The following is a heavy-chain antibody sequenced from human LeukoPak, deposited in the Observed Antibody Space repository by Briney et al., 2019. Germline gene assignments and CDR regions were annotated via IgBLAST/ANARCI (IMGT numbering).Heavy chain of an antibody. CDR2: IKSDGSST. Sequence: PGGSLRLSCAASGFTFSTFWMHWVRQAPGKGLVWVSCIKSDGSSTSYADSVKGRFTISRDNAKNTLYLQMNSLRAEDTAVYYCARGRYYSMDVWGQGTTVSVSS. CDR3: ARGRYYSMDV. CDR1: GFTFSTFW. J-gene: IGHJ6*02. V-gene: IGHV3-74*01.